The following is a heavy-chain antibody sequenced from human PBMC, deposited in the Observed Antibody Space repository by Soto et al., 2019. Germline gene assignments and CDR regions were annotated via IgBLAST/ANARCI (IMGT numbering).Heavy chain of an antibody. V-gene: IGHV4-30-2*01. CDR3: ARGSDWFDP. Sequence: QLQLQESGSGLVKPSQTLSLTCAVSGGSINIGGSSWSWIRQPPGKGLEYIGYIYQSGSTSYNPSLQSRVTISVDRSKNQFSLHLSSVTAADTAVYYCARGSDWFDPWGQGTLVTVSS. CDR1: GGSINIGGSS. J-gene: IGHJ5*02. CDR2: IYQSGST.